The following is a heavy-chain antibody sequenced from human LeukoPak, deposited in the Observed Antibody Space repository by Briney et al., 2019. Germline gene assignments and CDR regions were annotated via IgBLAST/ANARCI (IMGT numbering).Heavy chain of an antibody. CDR3: AREFRGVTRYFDY. Sequence: GGSLRLSCAASGFTFSDYYMTWIRQAPGKGLEWVSYITSSATTYYADSVKGRFTISRDNAKTSLYLQMNSLRAEDTAVYYCAREFRGVTRYFDYWGQGTLVTVSS. J-gene: IGHJ4*02. CDR2: ITSSATT. CDR1: GFTFSDYY. D-gene: IGHD3-10*01. V-gene: IGHV3-11*04.